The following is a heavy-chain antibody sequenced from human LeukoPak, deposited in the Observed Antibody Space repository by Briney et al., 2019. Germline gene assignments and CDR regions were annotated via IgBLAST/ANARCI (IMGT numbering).Heavy chain of an antibody. CDR1: GGSISSGSYY. J-gene: IGHJ4*02. D-gene: IGHD3-22*01. CDR3: ARSPYYYDSTNYFDY. Sequence: SETLSLTCTVSGGSISSGSYYWRWVRQPAGKGLAWIGRIYTSGSTNYNPSLKSRVTISVDTSKNQFSLKLSSVTAADTAVYYCARSPYYYDSTNYFDYWGQGTLVTVSS. V-gene: IGHV4-61*02. CDR2: IYTSGST.